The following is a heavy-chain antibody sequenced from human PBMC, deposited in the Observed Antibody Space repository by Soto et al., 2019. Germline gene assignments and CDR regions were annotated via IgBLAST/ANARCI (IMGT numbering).Heavy chain of an antibody. CDR3: AREGGSSWKNYYFYYGMDV. V-gene: IGHV4-61*01. CDR2: IYYSGST. D-gene: IGHD6-13*01. Sequence: SETLSLTCTVSGGSVSSGSYYWSWIRQPPGKGLEWIGCIYYSGSTNYNPSLKSRVTISVDTSKNQFSLKLTSVTAADTAVYYCAREGGSSWKNYYFYYGMDVWGQGTTVT. CDR1: GGSVSSGSYY. J-gene: IGHJ6*02.